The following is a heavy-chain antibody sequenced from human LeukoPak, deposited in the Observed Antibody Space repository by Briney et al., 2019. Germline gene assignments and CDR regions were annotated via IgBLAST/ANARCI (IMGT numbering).Heavy chain of an antibody. CDR3: AKGPAPGTSPPDY. CDR1: GFTFSDYY. V-gene: IGHV3-11*04. CDR2: ISSSGSTI. J-gene: IGHJ4*02. Sequence: PGGSLRLSCAASGFTFSDYYMSWIRQAPGKGLEWVSYISSSGSTIYYADSVKGRFTISRDNAKNSLYLQMNSLRAEDTAVYYCAKGPAPGTSPPDYWGQGTLVTVSS.